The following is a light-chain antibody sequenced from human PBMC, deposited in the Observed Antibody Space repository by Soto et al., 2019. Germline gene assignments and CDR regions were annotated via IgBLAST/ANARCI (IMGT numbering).Light chain of an antibody. CDR2: DAS. CDR3: QQRSDWPST. CDR1: QSVGSY. V-gene: IGKV3-11*01. Sequence: EIVLTQSPATLSSSPGDRATLSCRASQSVGSYLGWYQQRPGQAPRLLIYDASNRATGIPARFSGSVSGTDFTLPISNLEPEDFADYYCQQRSDWPSTFGGGTKVEIK. J-gene: IGKJ4*01.